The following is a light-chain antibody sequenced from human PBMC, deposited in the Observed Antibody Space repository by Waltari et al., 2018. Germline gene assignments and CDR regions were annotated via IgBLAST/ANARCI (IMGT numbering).Light chain of an antibody. J-gene: IGLJ2*01. Sequence: SSELTQDPAVSVALGQTVSVTCQGDSLRRDYASWYQPKPRQAPLLVIYGKNSRPSGIPDRFSGSSSGNTASLTITGAQAEDEADYYCNSRDSNNNRVFFGGGTKLTVL. CDR3: NSRDSNNNRVF. V-gene: IGLV3-19*01. CDR1: SLRRDY. CDR2: GKN.